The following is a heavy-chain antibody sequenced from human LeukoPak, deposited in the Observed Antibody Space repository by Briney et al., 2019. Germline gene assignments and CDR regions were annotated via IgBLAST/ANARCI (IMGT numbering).Heavy chain of an antibody. J-gene: IGHJ3*02. Sequence: ASVKVSCKASGYTFTGYYMHWVRQAPGQGLEWMGWINPNSGGTNYAQKFQGRVTMTRETSISTAYMELSRLRSDDTAVYYCARGSTYYYDSTGAFDIWGQGTMVTVSS. D-gene: IGHD3-22*01. V-gene: IGHV1-2*02. CDR3: ARGSTYYYDSTGAFDI. CDR1: GYTFTGYY. CDR2: INPNSGGT.